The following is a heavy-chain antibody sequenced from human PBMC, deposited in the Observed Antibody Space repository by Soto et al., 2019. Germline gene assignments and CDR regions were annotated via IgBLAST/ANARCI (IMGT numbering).Heavy chain of an antibody. Sequence: SETLSLTCTVSGDSITSDGYYWSWIRQHPGKGLEWIAYIYYIGSTYYNPSLKSRVTISVDPSKNQFSLKLRSVTAADTAVYYCARGDTSMAFDPWGQGTLVTGSS. CDR3: ARGDTSMAFDP. J-gene: IGHJ5*02. CDR2: IYYIGST. V-gene: IGHV4-31*03. CDR1: GDSITSDGYY. D-gene: IGHD5-18*01.